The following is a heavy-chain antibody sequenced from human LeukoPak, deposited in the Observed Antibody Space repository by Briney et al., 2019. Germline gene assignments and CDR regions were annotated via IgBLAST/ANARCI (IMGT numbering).Heavy chain of an antibody. Sequence: GGSLRLSCAASGITFSSYGMSWVRQAPGKGLEWVSSISSTGGTTYYADSVKGRFTISRDNSKNTLYLQMNSLRAEDTAVYYCARRAGAYSHPYDYWGQGTLVTVSS. CDR1: GITFSSYG. CDR3: ARRAGAYSHPYDY. CDR2: ISSTGGTT. D-gene: IGHD4/OR15-4a*01. V-gene: IGHV3-23*01. J-gene: IGHJ4*02.